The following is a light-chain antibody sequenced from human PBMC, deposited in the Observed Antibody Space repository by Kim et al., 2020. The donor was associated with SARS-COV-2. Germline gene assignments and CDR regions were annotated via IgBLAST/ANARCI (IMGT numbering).Light chain of an antibody. Sequence: GQSITRSCTGTCSDIGSYNYVSWYQQHPGKAPTLLIYDVTDRSSGVPDRFSGSKSGNTASLTISRLQADYEAAYYCSSYTDSSTYVFGTGTKVTVL. CDR2: DVT. V-gene: IGLV2-14*03. CDR3: SSYTDSSTYV. CDR1: CSDIGSYNY. J-gene: IGLJ1*01.